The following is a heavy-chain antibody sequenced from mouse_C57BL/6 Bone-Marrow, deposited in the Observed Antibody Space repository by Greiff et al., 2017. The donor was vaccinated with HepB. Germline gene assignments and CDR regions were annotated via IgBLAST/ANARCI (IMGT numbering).Heavy chain of an antibody. CDR2: ISYDGSN. Sequence: EVQLVESGPGLVKPSQSLSLTCSVTGYSITSGYYWNWIRQFPGNKLEWMGYISYDGSNNYNPSLKNRISITRDTSKNQFFLKLNSVTTEDTATYYCARRIYYYGSFDYWGQGTTLTVSS. J-gene: IGHJ2*01. D-gene: IGHD1-1*01. CDR3: ARRIYYYGSFDY. V-gene: IGHV3-6*01. CDR1: GYSITSGYY.